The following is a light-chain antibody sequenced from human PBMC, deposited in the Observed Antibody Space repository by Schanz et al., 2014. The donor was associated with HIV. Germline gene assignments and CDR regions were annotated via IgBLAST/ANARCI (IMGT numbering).Light chain of an antibody. CDR2: KAP. Sequence: DIQMTQSPSTLSASVGDRVTITCRASQSITNWLAWYQQKPGKAPKLLIFKAPSLESEVPSRFSGSGSGTEFTLTISSLQPDDFATYYCQQYYVLYTFGQGTKLEI. CDR3: QQYYVLYT. CDR1: QSITNW. J-gene: IGKJ2*01. V-gene: IGKV1-5*03.